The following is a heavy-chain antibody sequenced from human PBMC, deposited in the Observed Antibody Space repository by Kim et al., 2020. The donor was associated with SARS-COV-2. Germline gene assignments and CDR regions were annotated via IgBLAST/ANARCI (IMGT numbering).Heavy chain of an antibody. CDR3: ARDRILIGEQWLTLIDY. CDR2: IWYDGSNK. CDR1: GFTFSSYG. D-gene: IGHD6-19*01. J-gene: IGHJ4*02. V-gene: IGHV3-33*01. Sequence: GGSLRLSCAASGFTFSSYGMHWVRQAPGKGLEWVAVIWYDGSNKYYADSVKGRFTISRDNSKNTLYLQMNSLRAEDTAVYYRARDRILIGEQWLTLIDYWGQGTLVTVSS.